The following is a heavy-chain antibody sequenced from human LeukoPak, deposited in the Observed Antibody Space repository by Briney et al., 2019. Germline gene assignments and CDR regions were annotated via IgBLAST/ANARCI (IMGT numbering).Heavy chain of an antibody. CDR1: GFTFSSYW. D-gene: IGHD6-13*01. CDR2: IKQDGSEK. CDR3: ARDFIVADPPWFDP. J-gene: IGHJ5*02. Sequence: GVSLRLSCAASGFTFSSYWMSWVRQAPGKGVEWVANIKQDGSEKYYVDSVKGRFTISRDNAKTSLYLQMNSLRAEDTAVYYCARDFIVADPPWFDPWGQGTLVTVSS. V-gene: IGHV3-7*01.